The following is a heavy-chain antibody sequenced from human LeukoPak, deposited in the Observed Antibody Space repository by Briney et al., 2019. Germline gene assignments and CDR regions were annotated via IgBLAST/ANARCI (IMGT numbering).Heavy chain of an antibody. D-gene: IGHD2-2*01. J-gene: IGHJ4*02. CDR3: AKDPRTVPGYYFDY. V-gene: IGHV3-23*01. CDR1: GFTCSSSA. CDR2: ISGSDGGN. Sequence: WVSLRRSCAASGFTCSSSARIWVPQAPGKGLQGFSGISGSDGGNYSEDSVKGRFTISRDNSKNTLYLQMNRLRAEATALYYCAKDPRTVPGYYFDYWGQGTLVTVSS.